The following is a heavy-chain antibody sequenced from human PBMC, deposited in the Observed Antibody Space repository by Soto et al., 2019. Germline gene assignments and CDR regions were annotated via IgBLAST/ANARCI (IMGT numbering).Heavy chain of an antibody. CDR1: GFTFSSYS. CDR3: ASVEIEYSSSSGVAEYFQH. V-gene: IGHV3-21*01. J-gene: IGHJ1*01. D-gene: IGHD6-6*01. Sequence: GESLKISCAASGFTFSSYSMNWVRQAPGKGLEWVSSISSSSSYIYYADSVKGRFTISRDNAKNSLYLQMNSLRAEDTAVYYCASVEIEYSSSSGVAEYFQHWGQGTLVTVSS. CDR2: ISSSSSYI.